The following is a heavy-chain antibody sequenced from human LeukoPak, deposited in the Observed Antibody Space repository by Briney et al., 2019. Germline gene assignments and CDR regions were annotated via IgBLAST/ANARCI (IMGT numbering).Heavy chain of an antibody. CDR2: ISGSRSYI. CDR1: GFTFSYYS. V-gene: IGHV3-21*01. Sequence: TGGSLRLSCAASGFTFSYYSMNWVRQAPGKGLEWVSSISGSRSYIYYADSVKGRFTISRDNAKNSLYLQMSSLRAEDTAVYYCAKALGPTMLRGVLHYWGQGTLVTVSS. J-gene: IGHJ4*02. CDR3: AKALGPTMLRGVLHY. D-gene: IGHD3-10*01.